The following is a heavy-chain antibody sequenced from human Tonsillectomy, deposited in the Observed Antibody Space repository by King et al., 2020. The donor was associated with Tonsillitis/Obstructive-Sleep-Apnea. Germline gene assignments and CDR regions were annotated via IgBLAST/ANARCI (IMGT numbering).Heavy chain of an antibody. CDR1: GFTFSSYA. V-gene: IGHV3-23*04. D-gene: IGHD4-17*01. Sequence: EVQLVESGGGLVQPGGSLRLSCAASGFTFSSYAMTWVRQAPGKGLEWVSAISGSDGGTDYADSVKGRFTVSRDNSKNTLHLQMNSLRAEDTAVYYCANGGPYDYGAPGAYYYYMDVWGKGTTVTVSS. J-gene: IGHJ6*03. CDR2: ISGSDGGT. CDR3: ANGGPYDYGAPGAYYYYMDV.